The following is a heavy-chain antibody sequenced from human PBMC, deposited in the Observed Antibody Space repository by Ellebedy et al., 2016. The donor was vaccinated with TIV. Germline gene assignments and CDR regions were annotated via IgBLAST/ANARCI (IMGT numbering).Heavy chain of an antibody. D-gene: IGHD3-10*01. CDR3: AMQASGLLTPFDF. Sequence: GGSLRLSCTASGFTFANYPINWVRQAPGKGPEWVSAISASGDTTYYSDSVKGRFTISRDNSENRVFLQMNSVRADDTALYYCAMQASGLLTPFDFWGQGTVVTVSS. V-gene: IGHV3-23*01. J-gene: IGHJ4*02. CDR2: ISASGDTT. CDR1: GFTFANYP.